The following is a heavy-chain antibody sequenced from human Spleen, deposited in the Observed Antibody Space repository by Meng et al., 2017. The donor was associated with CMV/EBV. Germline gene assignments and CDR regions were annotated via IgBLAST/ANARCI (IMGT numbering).Heavy chain of an antibody. CDR2: INPTTGGT. D-gene: IGHD2-2*02. J-gene: IGHJ4*02. CDR3: ARSREGDLYDY. Sequence: ACKASGHTLTSFSINWVRQAPGHGPEWMGWINPTTGGTNYAQKFQDRVTLTRDTSISTAYMELSRLRSDDTAVYYCARSREGDLYDYWGRGTLVTVSS. CDR1: GHTLTSFS. V-gene: IGHV1-2*02.